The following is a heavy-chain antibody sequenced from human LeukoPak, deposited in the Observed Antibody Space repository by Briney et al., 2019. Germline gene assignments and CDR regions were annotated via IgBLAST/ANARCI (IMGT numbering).Heavy chain of an antibody. CDR2: ISYDGSNK. CDR3: ARVVLGWNYVDY. CDR1: GFTFSSYA. J-gene: IGHJ4*02. Sequence: GGSLRLSCAASGFTFSSYAMHWVRQAPGKGLEWMAVISYDGSNKYYADSVKGRFTISRDNSKNTLYLQMNSLRSEDTAVYYCARVVLGWNYVDYWGQGTLVTVSS. D-gene: IGHD3/OR15-3a*01. V-gene: IGHV3-30-3*01.